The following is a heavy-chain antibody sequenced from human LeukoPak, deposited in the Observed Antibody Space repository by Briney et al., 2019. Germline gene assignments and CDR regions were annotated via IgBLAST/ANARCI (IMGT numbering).Heavy chain of an antibody. V-gene: IGHV1-2*02. CDR2: INPNSGGT. Sequence: ASVKVSCKASGYTFTGYYMHWVRQAPGQGLEWMGWINPNSGGTNYAQKLQGRVTMTTDTSTSTAYMELRSLRSDDTAVYYCARDWSSMVRGVFDYWGQGTLVTVSS. CDR1: GYTFTGYY. J-gene: IGHJ4*02. CDR3: ARDWSSMVRGVFDY. D-gene: IGHD3-10*01.